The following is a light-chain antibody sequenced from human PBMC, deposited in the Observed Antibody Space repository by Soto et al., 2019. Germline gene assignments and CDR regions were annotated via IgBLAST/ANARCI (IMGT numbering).Light chain of an antibody. Sequence: QSVLTQPASVSGSPGQSITISCTGTSTDVGSYNLVSWYQQHPGKAPKLTIYEGARRPSGVSYRFSGSKSANTASLTISGLQAEDEADYYCCSYAGRSRYVFGTGTKVTVL. CDR3: CSYAGRSRYV. CDR1: STDVGSYNL. J-gene: IGLJ1*01. CDR2: EGA. V-gene: IGLV2-23*01.